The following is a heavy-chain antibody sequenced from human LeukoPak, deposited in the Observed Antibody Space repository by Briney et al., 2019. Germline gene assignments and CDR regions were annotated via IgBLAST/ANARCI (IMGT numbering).Heavy chain of an antibody. CDR2: ISYDGSNK. CDR3: ARGLRDAPYDFWSGYYVEYYYMDV. J-gene: IGHJ6*03. CDR1: GFTFSSYG. D-gene: IGHD3-3*01. V-gene: IGHV3-30*03. Sequence: GGSLRLSCAASGFTFSSYGMHWVRQAPGKGLEWVAVISYDGSNKYYADSVKGRFTISRDNSRNTLYLQMNSLRAEDTAVYYCARGLRDAPYDFWSGYYVEYYYMDVWGKGTTVTVSS.